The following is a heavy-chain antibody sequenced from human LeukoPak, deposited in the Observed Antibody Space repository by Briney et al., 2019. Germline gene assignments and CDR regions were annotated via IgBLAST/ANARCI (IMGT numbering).Heavy chain of an antibody. J-gene: IGHJ4*02. CDR3: ARGGTQSPTD. V-gene: IGHV3-7*01. CDR1: GFTFSNNW. CDR2: IKEDGSAK. Sequence: GGSLRLSCAASGFTFSNNWMIWVRQAPGKGLEWVANIKEDGSAKYYVDSVRGRFTISRDNAKNSLYLQMNSLRAEDTAVYYCARGGTQSPTDWGPGTLVTVSS.